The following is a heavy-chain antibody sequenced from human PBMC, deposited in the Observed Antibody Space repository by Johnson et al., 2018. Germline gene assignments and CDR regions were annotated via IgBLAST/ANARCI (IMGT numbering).Heavy chain of an antibody. J-gene: IGHJ1*01. Sequence: VQLVESGGGLVQXGGSLRLYCAASGFTFSSYAMSWVRQAPGKGLDWVSDISASGGSTYYADSVKGRFTISRDNSKNTLYLQMNSLRAEDTAVYYCAKDRQWLVTSLEHWGQGTLVTVSS. CDR2: ISASGGST. CDR3: AKDRQWLVTSLEH. V-gene: IGHV3-23*04. D-gene: IGHD6-19*01. CDR1: GFTFSSYA.